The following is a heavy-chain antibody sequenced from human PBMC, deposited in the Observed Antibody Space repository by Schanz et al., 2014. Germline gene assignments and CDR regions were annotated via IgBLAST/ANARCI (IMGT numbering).Heavy chain of an antibody. D-gene: IGHD2-2*01. J-gene: IGHJ4*02. Sequence: QVQMVESGGGVVQPGRSLRLSCAASGFAFSVYGMHWVRQAPGKGLEWVAVISYDGSNKYYADSVKGRFTISRDNSKNTLYLQMNTLRAEDTAVYYCAKDSTHIDIVLVPTAIDYWGQGTLVTVSS. CDR1: GFAFSVYG. V-gene: IGHV3-30*19. CDR3: AKDSTHIDIVLVPTAIDY. CDR2: ISYDGSNK.